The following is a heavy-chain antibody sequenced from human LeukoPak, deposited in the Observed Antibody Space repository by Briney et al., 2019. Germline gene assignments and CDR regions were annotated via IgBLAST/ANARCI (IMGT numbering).Heavy chain of an antibody. J-gene: IGHJ5*02. V-gene: IGHV1-24*01. CDR1: GYTLTELS. CDR3: ARGIVVPAANWFDP. Sequence: ASVTVSCKVSGYTLTELSMHWVRQAPGKGLEWMGGFDPEDGETIYAQKFQGRVTMTEDTSTDTAYMELSSLRSEDTAVYYCARGIVVPAANWFDPWGQGTLVTVSS. D-gene: IGHD2-2*01. CDR2: FDPEDGET.